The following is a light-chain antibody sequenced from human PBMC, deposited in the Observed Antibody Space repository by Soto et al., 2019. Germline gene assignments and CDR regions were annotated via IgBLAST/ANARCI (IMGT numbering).Light chain of an antibody. CDR2: DAS. CDR1: QSVSRY. V-gene: IGKV3-11*01. CDR3: QQRSAWGT. J-gene: IGKJ4*01. Sequence: EIVLTQSPATLSLSPGERATLSCRASQSVSRYLAWYQQKPGQAPRLLIFDASNRATGIPARFSGSGSGTDFTLTISSLEPEDFAVYYCQQRSAWGTFGGGTRWIS.